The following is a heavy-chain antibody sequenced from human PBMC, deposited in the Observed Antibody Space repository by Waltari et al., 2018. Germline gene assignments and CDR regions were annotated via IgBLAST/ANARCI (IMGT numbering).Heavy chain of an antibody. CDR1: GFTFSSYS. V-gene: IGHV3-48*01. Sequence: EVQLVESGGGLVQPGGSLRLSCAASGFTFSSYSMNWVRQAPGQGLGWVAYISSRRSTIYYADSGKGRFTIARDNAKNSLYLQMNSLRAEDTAVYYCMSPWPAYYGMDVWGQGTTVTVSS. CDR2: ISSRRSTI. J-gene: IGHJ6*02. CDR3: MSPWPAYYGMDV.